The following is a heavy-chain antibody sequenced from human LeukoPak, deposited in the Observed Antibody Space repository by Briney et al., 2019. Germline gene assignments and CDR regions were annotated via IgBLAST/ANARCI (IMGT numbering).Heavy chain of an antibody. CDR1: GYTFTGYY. CDR3: ARDGSNSGWQGWVDY. Sequence: ASVKVSCKASGYTFTGYYMHRVRQAPGQGPEWMGWINPKSGGTNYAQKFQGRVTMTRDTSINTAYMELSRLTSDDTAVYYCARDGSNSGWQGWVDYWGQGTLVTVSS. V-gene: IGHV1-2*02. J-gene: IGHJ4*02. D-gene: IGHD6-19*01. CDR2: INPKSGGT.